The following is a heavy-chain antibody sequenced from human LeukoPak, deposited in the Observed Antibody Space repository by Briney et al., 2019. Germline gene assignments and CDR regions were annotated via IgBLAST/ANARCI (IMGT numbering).Heavy chain of an antibody. D-gene: IGHD4-17*01. V-gene: IGHV3-74*01. Sequence: GGSLRLSCAASGFPFSSYAMNWVRQAPGKGLVWVSRINSDGSSTSYADSVKGRFTISRDNAKNTLYLQMNSLRAEDTAVYYCARVRPTTVNMFDPWGQGTLVTVSS. CDR1: GFPFSSYA. CDR2: INSDGSST. CDR3: ARVRPTTVNMFDP. J-gene: IGHJ5*02.